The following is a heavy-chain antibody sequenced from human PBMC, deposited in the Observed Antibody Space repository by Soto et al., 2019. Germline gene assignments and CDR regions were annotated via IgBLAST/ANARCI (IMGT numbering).Heavy chain of an antibody. V-gene: IGHV3-21*01. J-gene: IGHJ3*02. CDR3: ARTGTTNAFDI. CDR1: GFTFRSYR. CDR2: ISSSSSYI. D-gene: IGHD1-1*01. Sequence: GGSPILYCAASGFTFRSYRMNLVRQAPGKGLEWVSSISSSSSYIYYADSVKGRFTISRDNAKNSLYLQMNSLRAEDTAVYYCARTGTTNAFDIWGQGTMVTVSS.